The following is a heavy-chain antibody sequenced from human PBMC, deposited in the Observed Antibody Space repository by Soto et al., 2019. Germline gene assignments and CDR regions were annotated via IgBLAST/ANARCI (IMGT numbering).Heavy chain of an antibody. J-gene: IGHJ5*02. CDR2: IIPIFGTA. Sequence: ASVKVSCKASGGTFSSYAISWVRQAPGQGLEWMGGIIPIFGTANYAQKFQGRVTITADESTSTAYMELSSLRSEDTAVYYCARDPSDYYDSGPRFDPWGQGTLVTVSS. V-gene: IGHV1-69*13. CDR3: ARDPSDYYDSGPRFDP. D-gene: IGHD3-22*01. CDR1: GGTFSSYA.